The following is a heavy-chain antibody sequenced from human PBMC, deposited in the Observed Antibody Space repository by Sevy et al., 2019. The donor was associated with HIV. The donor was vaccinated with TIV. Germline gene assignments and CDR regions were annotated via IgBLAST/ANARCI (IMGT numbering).Heavy chain of an antibody. CDR1: GGTFSSYT. CDR2: IIPIFGTA. Sequence: ASVKVSCRASGGTFSSYTINWVRQAPGQGLEWMGEIIPIFGTANYAQKLQGRVTIIADESTTTAYMELSSLRSEDTAVYYCARGGGYYGKGMDLWGQGTTVTVSS. V-gene: IGHV1-69*13. CDR3: ARGGGYYGKGMDL. J-gene: IGHJ6*02. D-gene: IGHD3-10*01.